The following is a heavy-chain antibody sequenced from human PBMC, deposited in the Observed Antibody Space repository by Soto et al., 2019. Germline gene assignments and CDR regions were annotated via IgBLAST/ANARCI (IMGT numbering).Heavy chain of an antibody. V-gene: IGHV3-21*01. CDR1: GFPFSAYN. J-gene: IGHJ4*02. CDR2: ITVGSSHI. D-gene: IGHD1-26*01. Sequence: EVQLVESGGGLVKPGGSLRLSCTGSGFPFSAYNINWVRQAPGKGLEWVSSITVGSSHIYQPNSMKGRFTISRDDAKNSVYLQIDSLRDEDTALYFCSRRPEVGVSGAYWGQGPLVTVSS. CDR3: SRRPEVGVSGAY.